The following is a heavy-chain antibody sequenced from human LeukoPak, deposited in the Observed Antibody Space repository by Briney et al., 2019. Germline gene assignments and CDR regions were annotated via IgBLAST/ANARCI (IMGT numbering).Heavy chain of an antibody. J-gene: IGHJ4*02. CDR1: GLTFSSYA. Sequence: GGSLRLSCAASGLTFSSYAMSWVRQAPGKGLEWVSAISGSGGSTYYADSVKGRFTISRDNSKNTLYLQMNSLRAEDTAVYYCATARAGYDILTGYLDYWGQGTLVTVSS. CDR2: ISGSGGST. D-gene: IGHD3-9*01. CDR3: ATARAGYDILTGYLDY. V-gene: IGHV3-23*01.